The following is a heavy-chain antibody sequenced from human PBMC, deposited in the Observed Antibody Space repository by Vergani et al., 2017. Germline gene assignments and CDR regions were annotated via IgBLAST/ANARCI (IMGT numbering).Heavy chain of an antibody. J-gene: IGHJ4*02. CDR2: ISGSGGST. D-gene: IGHD2-8*01. Sequence: EVQLLESGGGLVQPGGSLRLSCAASGFTFSSYAMSWVRQAPGKGLEWVSAISGSGGSTYYADSVKGRFTISRDNAKKSIYLQMNSLRAEDTAMYCCARGLWDCTHIRCSPPSYWGQGTQVTVSS. CDR1: GFTFSSYA. CDR3: ARGLWDCTHIRCSPPSY. V-gene: IGHV3-23*01.